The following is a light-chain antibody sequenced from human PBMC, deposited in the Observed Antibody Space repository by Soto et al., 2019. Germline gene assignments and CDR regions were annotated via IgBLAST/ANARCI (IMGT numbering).Light chain of an antibody. Sequence: QSVLTQPPSVSGAPGQRVTISCTGSSSNIGAGYEVHWYQQIPGTAPKLLIYGNTNRPSGVPDRFSASKSGTSASLAITGLQAEDEATYYCNSYRSSNNLEGVFGGGTKLTVL. V-gene: IGLV1-40*01. CDR3: NSYRSSNNLEGV. J-gene: IGLJ3*02. CDR1: SSNIGAGYE. CDR2: GNT.